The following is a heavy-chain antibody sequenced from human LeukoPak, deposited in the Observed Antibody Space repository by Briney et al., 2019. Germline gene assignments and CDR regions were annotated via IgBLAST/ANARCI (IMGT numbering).Heavy chain of an antibody. V-gene: IGHV4-39*01. D-gene: IGHD2-21*01. CDR2: NYYSGST. CDR1: GGSISSSNYY. Sequence: SETLSLTCTVSGGSISSSNYYWGWTRQPPGKGLQWIGSNYYSGSTYYNPSLKSRVTMSVDTSKNQFSLKLSSVTAADTAVYYCARWVIGWYLDYWGQGTLVTVSS. J-gene: IGHJ4*02. CDR3: ARWVIGWYLDY.